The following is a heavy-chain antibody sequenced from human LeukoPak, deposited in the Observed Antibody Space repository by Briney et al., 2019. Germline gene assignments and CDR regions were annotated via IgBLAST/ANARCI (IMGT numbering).Heavy chain of an antibody. Sequence: GGSLRLSCAASGFTFNTYVMSWVRQAPGKGLEWVSAINGGGSNTYYADSVKGRFTISRDNSKNTLYLQMNSLRAEDTAVYYCAKDDFMAVAGINWFDPWGQGTLVTVSS. CDR2: INGGGSNT. V-gene: IGHV3-23*01. CDR1: GFTFNTYV. CDR3: AKDDFMAVAGINWFDP. D-gene: IGHD6-19*01. J-gene: IGHJ5*02.